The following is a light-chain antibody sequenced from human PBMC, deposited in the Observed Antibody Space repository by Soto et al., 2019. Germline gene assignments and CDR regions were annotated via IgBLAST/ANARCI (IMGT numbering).Light chain of an antibody. V-gene: IGKV3-15*01. CDR2: GAS. CDR1: QSVSSN. J-gene: IGKJ4*01. Sequence: EIVMTQSPATLSVSPGERATLSCRASQSVSSNLAWYQQKPGQAPRLLIYGASTRATGIPARLSGRGSGTEFPLTISSLQSEDFSVYYCQQYNNSPLTVGGGTKVEIK. CDR3: QQYNNSPLT.